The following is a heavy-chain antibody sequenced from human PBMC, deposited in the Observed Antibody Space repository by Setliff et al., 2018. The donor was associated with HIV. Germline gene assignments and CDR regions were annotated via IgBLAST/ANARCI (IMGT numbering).Heavy chain of an antibody. CDR3: ARDSSSWYEFYFDC. J-gene: IGHJ4*02. CDR2: ISPDGSAT. CDR1: GFTFSSAW. Sequence: PGGSLRLSCAASGFTFSSAWMGWVRQAPAKGLEWVANISPDGSATYYVDSVKGRFTISRDNAKNSLYLQMNSLRAEDTAVYYCARDSSSWYEFYFDCWGQGTLVTVSS. V-gene: IGHV3-7*01. D-gene: IGHD6-13*01.